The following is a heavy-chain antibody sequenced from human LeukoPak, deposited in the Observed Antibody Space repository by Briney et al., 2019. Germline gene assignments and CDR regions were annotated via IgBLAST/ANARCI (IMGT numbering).Heavy chain of an antibody. CDR1: GGSISSGDYY. V-gene: IGHV4-30-4*01. CDR3: AREAQYYGMDV. CDR2: IYYSGST. J-gene: IGHJ6*02. Sequence: PSQTLSLTCTVSGGSISSGDYYWRWIRQPPGKGLEWIGYIYYSGSTYYNPSLKSRVTISVDTSKNQFSLKLSSVTAADTAVYYCAREAQYYGMDVWGQGTTVTVSS.